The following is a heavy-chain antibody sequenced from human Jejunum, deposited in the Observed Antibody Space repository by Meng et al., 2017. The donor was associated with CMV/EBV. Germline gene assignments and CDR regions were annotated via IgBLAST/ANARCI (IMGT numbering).Heavy chain of an antibody. Sequence: FIVSNYGIHGVRQAPGKGLEWGAVIWYDGTAEYYADSVKGRFTVSRDNSRNTVYLEMDSLRVEDSAVYYCAKSHIAAAVQVGYFDYWGLGTVVTVSS. CDR2: IWYDGTAE. D-gene: IGHD6-13*01. V-gene: IGHV3-33*03. CDR1: FIVSNYG. J-gene: IGHJ4*02. CDR3: AKSHIAAAVQVGYFDY.